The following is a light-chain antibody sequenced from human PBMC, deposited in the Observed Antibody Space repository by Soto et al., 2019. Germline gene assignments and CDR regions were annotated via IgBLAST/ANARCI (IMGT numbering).Light chain of an antibody. V-gene: IGKV3-20*01. CDR2: GAS. J-gene: IGKJ1*01. CDR1: QSVSSSY. CDR3: QSYSSHSWT. Sequence: EIVLTQSPGTLSLSPGERATLSCRASQSVSSSYLAWYQQKPGQAPRLLIYGASSRATGIPDRFSGSGSGTEFTLTISSLQPDDFATYYCQSYSSHSWTFGQGTKVDIK.